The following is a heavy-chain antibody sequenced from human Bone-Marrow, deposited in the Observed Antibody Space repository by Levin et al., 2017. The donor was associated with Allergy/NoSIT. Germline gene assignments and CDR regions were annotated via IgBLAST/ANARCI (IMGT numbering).Heavy chain of an antibody. V-gene: IGHV1-18*04. CDR3: ASASGVVLKDYYYYYGMDV. Sequence: ASVKVSCNTSGYTFTNHGINWVRQAPGQGLEWMGWISAYNGNTNYAQRFQGRVTMTIDTSTRTGHMELRSLRSDDTAVYYCASASGVVLKDYYYYYGMDVWGQGTTVTVSS. D-gene: IGHD3-3*01. CDR1: GYTFTNHG. CDR2: ISAYNGNT. J-gene: IGHJ6*02.